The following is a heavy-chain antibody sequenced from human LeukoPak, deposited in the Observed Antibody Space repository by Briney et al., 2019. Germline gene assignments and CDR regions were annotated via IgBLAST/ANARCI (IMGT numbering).Heavy chain of an antibody. CDR1: GFIFTNYW. CDR3: ARMWFPDAFDI. V-gene: IGHV3-7*01. D-gene: IGHD2-21*01. J-gene: IGHJ3*02. CDR2: IKQAGSEK. Sequence: GGSLRLSCAASGFIFTNYWMTWVRQAPGKGLEWVANIKQAGSEKYYADSVKGRFTISRDNARNSLFLQMNSLRAEDTAAYYCARMWFPDAFDIWGQGTMVTVSS.